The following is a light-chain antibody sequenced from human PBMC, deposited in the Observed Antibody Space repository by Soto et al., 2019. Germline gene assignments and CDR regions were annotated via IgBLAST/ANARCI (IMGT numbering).Light chain of an antibody. V-gene: IGLV1-40*01. CDR1: SSNIGAGYD. J-gene: IGLJ3*02. CDR2: GNS. CDR3: QSYDGSLSGWV. Sequence: QSVLTQPPSVSGAPGQRVTISCTGSSSNIGAGYDVHWYQQLPGTAPKLLIYGNSNRPSGVPDRFSGSKSGTSASLAITGLQAEDEADYYCQSYDGSLSGWVFGGGTEVTVL.